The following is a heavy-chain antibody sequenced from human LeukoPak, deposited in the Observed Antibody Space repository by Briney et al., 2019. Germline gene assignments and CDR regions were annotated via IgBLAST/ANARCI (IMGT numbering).Heavy chain of an antibody. V-gene: IGHV3-21*01. J-gene: IGHJ5*02. CDR2: ISSSSSYI. Sequence: GGSLRLSCAASGFTFSSYSMNWVRQAPGKGLEWVSYISSSSSYIYYADSVKGRFSISRDNANNSLYLQMNSLRGEDTAVYYCARDSGGYDYVSWGQGTLVSVSS. CDR1: GFTFSSYS. D-gene: IGHD5-12*01. CDR3: ARDSGGYDYVS.